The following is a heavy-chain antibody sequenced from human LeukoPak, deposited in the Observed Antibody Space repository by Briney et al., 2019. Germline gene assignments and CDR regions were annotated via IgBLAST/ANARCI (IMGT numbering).Heavy chain of an antibody. J-gene: IGHJ4*02. CDR3: ARTPYGDYSPCGY. D-gene: IGHD4-17*01. CDR2: ITGSSSSI. V-gene: IGHV3-21*06. Sequence: PGGSLRLSCVASGFTFSSYSMNWVRQTPGKGLEWVSSITGSSSSIDYGDSMKGRFTISRDNTKNTLYLQMNNLRAEDTAIYYCARTPYGDYSPCGYWGQGTLVTVSS. CDR1: GFTFSSYS.